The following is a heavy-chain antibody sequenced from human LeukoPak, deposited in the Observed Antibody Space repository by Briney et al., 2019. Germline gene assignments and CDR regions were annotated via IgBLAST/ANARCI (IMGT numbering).Heavy chain of an antibody. CDR3: AKGGAGSIFDC. CDR1: GFTCSSYA. Sequence: GGSLRLSCAASGFTCSSYAMHWVRQAPGKGLEWVAVISYDGSNKYYADSVKGRFTISRDNSKNTLYLQMNSLRAEDTAVYYCAKGGAGSIFDCWGQGTLVTVSS. V-gene: IGHV3-30*04. CDR2: ISYDGSNK. D-gene: IGHD1-26*01. J-gene: IGHJ4*02.